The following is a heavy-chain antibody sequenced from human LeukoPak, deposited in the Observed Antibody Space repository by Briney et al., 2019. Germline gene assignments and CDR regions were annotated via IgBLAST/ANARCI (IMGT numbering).Heavy chain of an antibody. CDR3: ARDAFQASGTYMDY. CDR2: IRYDGSNK. D-gene: IGHD3-10*01. V-gene: IGHV3-30*02. Sequence: GGSLRLSYAASGFTFSSYGMHWVRQAPGKGLEWVAFIRYDGSNKYYADSVKGRFTISRDNSKNTVYLQMNSLRAEDTAFYYCARDAFQASGTYMDYWGQGTLVTVSS. J-gene: IGHJ4*02. CDR1: GFTFSSYG.